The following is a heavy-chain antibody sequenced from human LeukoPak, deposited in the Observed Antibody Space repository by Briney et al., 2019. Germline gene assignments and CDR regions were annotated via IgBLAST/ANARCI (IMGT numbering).Heavy chain of an antibody. V-gene: IGHV4-39*01. J-gene: IGHJ4*02. D-gene: IGHD6-13*01. CDR3: ATTGLIPATGTYSAY. CDR1: GGSISSSSHY. CDR2: IYYAGST. Sequence: SETLSLTCTASGGSISSSSHYWGWLRQPPGKGLEWIGSIYYAGSTDYNASLKSRVTISVDRSKNQFSLKMSSVTAADTAVYYCATTGLIPATGTYSAYWGQGTLVTVSS.